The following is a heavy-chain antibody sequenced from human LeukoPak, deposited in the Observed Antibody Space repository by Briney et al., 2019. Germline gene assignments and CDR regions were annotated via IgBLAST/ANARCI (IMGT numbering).Heavy chain of an antibody. CDR3: ARDGGRSATYFNY. Sequence: GGSLRLSCAASGFTFSNFAMHWVRQAPGKGLEWVAGISYDAGKTYYADSVRGRFTISRDTSKNTLYLEMNGLRAEDTAVYYCARDGGRSATYFNYWGQGTLVTVSS. D-gene: IGHD3-10*01. CDR1: GFTFSNFA. J-gene: IGHJ4*02. CDR2: ISYDAGKT. V-gene: IGHV3-30*04.